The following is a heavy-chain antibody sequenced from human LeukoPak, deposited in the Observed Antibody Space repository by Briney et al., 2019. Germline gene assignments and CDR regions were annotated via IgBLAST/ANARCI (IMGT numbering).Heavy chain of an antibody. Sequence: APVKVSCKASGGTFTSYAISCVRQAPGHGLEWMGGIIPIFGTANYAQKFQGRVTITADESTSTAYMELSSLRSEDTAVYYCARATYYYDSSGYWHFDYWGQGTLVTVSS. CDR3: ARATYYYDSSGYWHFDY. CDR2: IIPIFGTA. D-gene: IGHD3-22*01. CDR1: GGTFTSYA. J-gene: IGHJ4*02. V-gene: IGHV1-69*13.